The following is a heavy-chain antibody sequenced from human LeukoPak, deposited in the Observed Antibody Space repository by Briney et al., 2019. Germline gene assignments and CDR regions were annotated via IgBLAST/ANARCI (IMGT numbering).Heavy chain of an antibody. D-gene: IGHD1-20*01. CDR3: ARDRPITGTPGDAFDI. CDR2: ISSSSSYI. Sequence: GGSLRLSCAASGFTFSSYSMNWVRQAPGKGLEWVSSISSSSSYIYYADSVKGRFTISRDNAKNSLYLQMNSLRAEDTAVYYCARDRPITGTPGDAFDIRGQGTMVTVSS. CDR1: GFTFSSYS. J-gene: IGHJ3*02. V-gene: IGHV3-21*01.